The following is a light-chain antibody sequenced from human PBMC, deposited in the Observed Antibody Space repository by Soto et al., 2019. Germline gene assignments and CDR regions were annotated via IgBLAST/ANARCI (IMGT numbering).Light chain of an antibody. CDR3: QQSYSTLYT. Sequence: DFQMTQSPSSLSASVGDRVTITCRASQSISTYLNWYQQKPGRAPKLLTYAASSLQSGVPSRFSGSGSGTDFTLTINSLQPEDFATYYCQQSYSTLYTFGQGTKLEIK. CDR1: QSISTY. CDR2: AAS. J-gene: IGKJ2*01. V-gene: IGKV1-39*01.